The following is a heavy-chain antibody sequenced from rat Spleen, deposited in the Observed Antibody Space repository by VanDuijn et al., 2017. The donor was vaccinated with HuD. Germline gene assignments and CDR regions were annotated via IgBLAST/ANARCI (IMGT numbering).Heavy chain of an antibody. CDR1: VYSITTNY. D-gene: IGHD1-6*01. CDR2: INSAGRT. CDR3: ARLNVYYGSNANWFAY. Sequence: EVQLQESGPGLVKPSQSLSLTCSVTVYSITTNYWDWIRKFPGNKLEWIGYINSAGRTNYNPSLKSRISITRDTSKNQFFLQVNSVTTEDTATYYCARLNVYYGSNANWFAYWGQGTLVTVSS. J-gene: IGHJ3*01. V-gene: IGHV3-3*01.